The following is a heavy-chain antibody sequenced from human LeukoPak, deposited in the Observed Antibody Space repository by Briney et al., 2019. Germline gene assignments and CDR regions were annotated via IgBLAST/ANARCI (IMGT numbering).Heavy chain of an antibody. CDR1: GGSISSYY. CDR3: ARATNYYDSSGYPTYFDY. V-gene: IGHV4-59*01. D-gene: IGHD3-22*01. Sequence: LETLSPTCTVSGGSISSYYWSWIRQPPGKGLEWIGYIYYSGSTNYNPSLKSRVTISVDTSKNHFSLKLSSVTAADTAVYYCARATNYYDSSGYPTYFDYWGQGTLVTVSS. CDR2: IYYSGST. J-gene: IGHJ4*02.